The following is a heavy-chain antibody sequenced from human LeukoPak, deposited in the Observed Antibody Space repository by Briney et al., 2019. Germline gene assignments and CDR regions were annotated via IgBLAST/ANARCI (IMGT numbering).Heavy chain of an antibody. V-gene: IGHV1-2*02. Sequence: ASVKVSCKASGYTFTVQYIHWVRQAPGQGLEWIGLIKPNSGATSYAQQYQGRVTMTRDTSISTAYMELSRLRSDDTAVYYCARASSSWLVDYWGQGTLVTVSS. CDR3: ARASSSWLVDY. CDR2: IKPNSGAT. D-gene: IGHD6-13*01. CDR1: GYTFTVQY. J-gene: IGHJ4*02.